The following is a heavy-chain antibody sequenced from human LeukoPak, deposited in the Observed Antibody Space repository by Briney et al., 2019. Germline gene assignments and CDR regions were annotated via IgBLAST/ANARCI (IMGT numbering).Heavy chain of an antibody. V-gene: IGHV3-33*06. D-gene: IGHD4-11*01. CDR2: IWSDATNQ. CDR3: AKDAQRGFGYSNSFEH. J-gene: IGHJ4*02. Sequence: GTSLRLSCEASGFTFSHFGMHWGRQAPGKGLEWVAVIWSDATNQYYGDSVKGRFTISRDNFKKTVSLQMDSLRAEDTAVYYCAKDAQRGFGYSNSFEHWGQGSLVTVSS. CDR1: GFTFSHFG.